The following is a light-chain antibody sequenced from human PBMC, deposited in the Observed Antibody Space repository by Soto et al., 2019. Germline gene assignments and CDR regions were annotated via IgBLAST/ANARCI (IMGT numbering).Light chain of an antibody. CDR1: SSNIGAGYD. V-gene: IGLV1-40*01. CDR2: SNN. CDR3: QSYDSSLSVV. Sequence: QSVLTQPPSVSGAPGQRVTISCTGSSSNIGAGYDVHWYQQLPGTAPKLLIYSNNNRPSGVPDRFSGSKSGTSAFLAITGLQAEDEADYYCQSYDSSLSVVFGGGTKLTVL. J-gene: IGLJ2*01.